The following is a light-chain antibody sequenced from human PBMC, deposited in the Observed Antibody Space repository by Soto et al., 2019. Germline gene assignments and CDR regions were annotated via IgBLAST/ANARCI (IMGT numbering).Light chain of an antibody. V-gene: IGKV3-15*01. CDR2: GAS. Sequence: EIVLTQSPATLSLSPGERATLSCRASQSISNNLAWYQQKPGQAPRLLLYGASTRATGIPVRFSGTGSGTQFTLTISSLQSEDCAIYYCQQYNNWWSFGQGTKVDNK. J-gene: IGKJ1*01. CDR3: QQYNNWWS. CDR1: QSISNN.